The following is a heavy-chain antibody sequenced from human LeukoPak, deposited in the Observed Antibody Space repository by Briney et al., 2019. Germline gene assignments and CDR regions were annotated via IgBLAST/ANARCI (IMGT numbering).Heavy chain of an antibody. J-gene: IGHJ4*02. V-gene: IGHV4-61*02. CDR2: IYTSGST. CDR3: ARSVTFGGGARYYFDY. CDR1: GGSISSGSYY. D-gene: IGHD3-16*01. Sequence: SETLSLTCTVSGGSISSGSYYWSWIRQPAGKGLEWIGRIYTSGSTNYNPSLKSRVTISVDTSKNQFSLKLSSVTAADTAVYYCARSVTFGGGARYYFDYWGQGTLVTVSS.